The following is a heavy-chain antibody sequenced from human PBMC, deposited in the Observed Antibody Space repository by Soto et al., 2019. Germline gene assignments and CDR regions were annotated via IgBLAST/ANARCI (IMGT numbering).Heavy chain of an antibody. Sequence: LRLSCAASGFTFSSYGMHWVRQAPGKGLEWVAVIWYDGSNKYYADSVKGRFTISRDNSKNTLYLQMNSLRAEDTAVYYCARGWFGELLEPPDIWGQGTMVTVSS. CDR1: GFTFSSYG. V-gene: IGHV3-33*01. J-gene: IGHJ3*02. CDR3: ARGWFGELLEPPDI. CDR2: IWYDGSNK. D-gene: IGHD3-10*01.